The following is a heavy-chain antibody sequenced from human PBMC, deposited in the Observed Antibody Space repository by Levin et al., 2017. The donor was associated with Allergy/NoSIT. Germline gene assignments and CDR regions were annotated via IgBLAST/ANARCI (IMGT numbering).Heavy chain of an antibody. Sequence: ASVKVSCAASGFTFSSEAMSWVRQAPGKGLEWVSSISGSGGSTNYADSVRGRFTISRDNSKNTLYLQMDSLRADDTAVYFCAKSIRVVTHYCDYWGQGTLVTVSS. CDR1: GFTFSSEA. D-gene: IGHD4-23*01. CDR2: ISGSGGST. J-gene: IGHJ4*02. CDR3: AKSIRVVTHYCDY. V-gene: IGHV3-23*01.